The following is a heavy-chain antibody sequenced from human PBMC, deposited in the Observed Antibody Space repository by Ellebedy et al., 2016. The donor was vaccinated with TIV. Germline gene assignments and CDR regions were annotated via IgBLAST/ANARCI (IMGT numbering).Heavy chain of an antibody. D-gene: IGHD4-17*01. CDR2: IGIAGDT. Sequence: PGGSLRLSCATSGFTVSRYDMQWVRQGPGKSPEWVSGIGIAGDTYYADSVKGRFTISRDNSNSSLYLQMNSLRAGDTAVYYCARDRDTTGWFDSWGQGTLVTVSS. CDR1: GFTVSRYD. V-gene: IGHV3-13*01. CDR3: ARDRDTTGWFDS. J-gene: IGHJ5*01.